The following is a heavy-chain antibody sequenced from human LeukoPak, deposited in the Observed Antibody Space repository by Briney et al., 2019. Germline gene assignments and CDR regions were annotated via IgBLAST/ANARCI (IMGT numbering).Heavy chain of an antibody. J-gene: IGHJ6*03. CDR2: IRYDGSNK. CDR1: GFTFSSYG. D-gene: IGHD3-10*01. V-gene: IGHV3-30*02. Sequence: PGGSLRLSCAASGFTFSSYGMHWVRQAPGKGLEWVAFIRYDGSNKYYADSVKGRFTISRDNSKNTLYLQMNSLRAEDTAVYYCAKDRLKAMVRGVSYYYYMDVWGKGTTVTVSS. CDR3: AKDRLKAMVRGVSYYYYMDV.